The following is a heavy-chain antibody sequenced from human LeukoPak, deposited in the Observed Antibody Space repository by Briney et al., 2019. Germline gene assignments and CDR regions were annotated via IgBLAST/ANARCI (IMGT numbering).Heavy chain of an antibody. J-gene: IGHJ4*02. CDR1: GYSISSGYY. D-gene: IGHD2/OR15-2a*01. Sequence: SETLSLTCTVSGYSISSGYYWGWIRQPPGKGLEWIGSIYHSGSTYYNPSLKSRVTISVDTSKNQFSLKLSSVTAADTAVYYCARVIRIFDYWGQGTLVTVSS. CDR3: ARVIRIFDY. V-gene: IGHV4-38-2*02. CDR2: IYHSGST.